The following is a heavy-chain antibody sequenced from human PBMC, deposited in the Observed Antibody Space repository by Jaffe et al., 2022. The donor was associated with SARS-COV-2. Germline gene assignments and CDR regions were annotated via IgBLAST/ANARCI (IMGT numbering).Heavy chain of an antibody. CDR2: IRSKAYGGTT. V-gene: IGHV3-49*05. Sequence: EVQLVESGGGLVKPGRSLRLSCTASGFTFGDYAMSWFRQAPGKGLEWVGFIRSKAYGGTTEYAASVKGRFTISRDDSKSIAYLQMNSLKTEDTAVYYCTSFFGAMELPDAFDIWGQGTMVTVSS. CDR3: TSFFGAMELPDAFDI. J-gene: IGHJ3*02. D-gene: IGHD3-10*01. CDR1: GFTFGDYA.